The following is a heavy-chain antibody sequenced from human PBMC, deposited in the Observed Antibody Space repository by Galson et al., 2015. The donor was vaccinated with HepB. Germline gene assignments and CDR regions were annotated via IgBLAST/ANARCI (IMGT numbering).Heavy chain of an antibody. D-gene: IGHD4-23*01. CDR2: ISGSGGDT. CDR3: ANLYYGGNTEVGY. Sequence: SLRLSCAASGLRFSRYDMDWVRQAPGKGLEWASRISGSGGDTYYADPVKGRFSISRDNSKNMLFLQMKSLRADDTAVYYCANLYYGGNTEVGYWGQGTLLTVSS. J-gene: IGHJ4*02. CDR1: GLRFSRYD. V-gene: IGHV3-23*01.